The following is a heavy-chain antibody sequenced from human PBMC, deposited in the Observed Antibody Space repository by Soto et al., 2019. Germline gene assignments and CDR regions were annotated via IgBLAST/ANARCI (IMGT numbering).Heavy chain of an antibody. CDR2: ISASGGTI. V-gene: IGHV3-23*01. D-gene: IGHD6-13*01. CDR1: GLSFSTNS. Sequence: GGSLILSCAAAGLSFSTNSMTWVRQAPGKGLEWLSYISASGGTIYYADSVKGRFTISRDNPKRLLYLQMDSLRVEDTAVYYCAKDQGYRAPKPDFWGQGTLVTVSS. J-gene: IGHJ4*02. CDR3: AKDQGYRAPKPDF.